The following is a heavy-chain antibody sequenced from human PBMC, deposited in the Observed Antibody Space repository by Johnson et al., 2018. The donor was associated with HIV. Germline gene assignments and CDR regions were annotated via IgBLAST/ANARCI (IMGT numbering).Heavy chain of an antibody. Sequence: VQLVESGGGVVRPGGSLRLSCAASGFTFDDYGMSWVRQAPGKGLEWVSGINWNGGSTGYADSVKGRFTISRANAKNSLYLQMNSLRAEDTALYYCARPDGAVASDVNAFDIWGQGTMVTVSS. D-gene: IGHD6-19*01. V-gene: IGHV3-20*04. CDR3: ARPDGAVASDVNAFDI. CDR2: INWNGGST. J-gene: IGHJ3*02. CDR1: GFTFDDYG.